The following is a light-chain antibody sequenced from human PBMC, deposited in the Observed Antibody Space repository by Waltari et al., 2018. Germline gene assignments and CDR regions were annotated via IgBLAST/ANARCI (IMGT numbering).Light chain of an antibody. Sequence: QSALTQPPSASGSPGQSVTISCTGTSSDVGHYNYVSWFQQHPGNAPKLMIFEVTKRPSGVPDRFSVSKSGNTASLTVSGLQAEDEADYYCSSYAAGDIWIFGGGTKLTVL. CDR2: EVT. CDR1: SSDVGHYNY. V-gene: IGLV2-8*01. CDR3: SSYAAGDIWI. J-gene: IGLJ2*01.